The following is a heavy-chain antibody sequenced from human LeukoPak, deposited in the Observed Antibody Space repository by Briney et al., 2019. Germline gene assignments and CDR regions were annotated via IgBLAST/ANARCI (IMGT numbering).Heavy chain of an antibody. V-gene: IGHV4-34*01. D-gene: IGHD3-9*01. CDR3: ARGTNYDILTGYRAYKTFDP. CDR1: GGSFSGYY. CDR2: INHSGST. J-gene: IGHJ5*02. Sequence: SETLSLTCAVYGGSFSGYYWSWIRQPPGKGLEWIGEINHSGSTNYNPSLKSRVTISVDTSKNQFSLKLSSVTAADTAVYYCARGTNYDILTGYRAYKTFDPWGQGTLVTVSS.